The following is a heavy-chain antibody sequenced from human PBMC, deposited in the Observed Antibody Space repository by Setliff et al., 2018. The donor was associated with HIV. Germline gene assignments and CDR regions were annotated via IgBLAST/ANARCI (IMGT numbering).Heavy chain of an antibody. V-gene: IGHV4-4*02. CDR3: AGGLGEAAAGGDAFDI. CDR2: IYHSGST. Sequence: SETLSLTCAVSGGSISSSNWWSWVRQPPGKGLEWIGEIYHSGSTNYNPSLQSRVSISVDKSKNQFSLKLSSVTAADTAVYYCAGGLGEAAAGGDAFDIWGQGTMVTVSS. CDR1: GGSISSSNW. D-gene: IGHD6-25*01. J-gene: IGHJ3*02.